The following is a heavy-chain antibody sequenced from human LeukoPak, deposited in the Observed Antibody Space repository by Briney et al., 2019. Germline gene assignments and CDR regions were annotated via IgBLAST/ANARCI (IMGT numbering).Heavy chain of an antibody. Sequence: SETLSLTCAVYGGSFSGYYWSWIRQPPGKGLEWIGEINHSGSTNYNPSLKSRVTISVDTSKNQFSLKLSSVTAADTAVYYCARGTSRVWTMVWGVWGQGTLVTVSS. J-gene: IGHJ4*02. V-gene: IGHV4-34*01. D-gene: IGHD3-10*01. CDR1: GGSFSGYY. CDR3: ARGTSRVWTMVWGV. CDR2: INHSGST.